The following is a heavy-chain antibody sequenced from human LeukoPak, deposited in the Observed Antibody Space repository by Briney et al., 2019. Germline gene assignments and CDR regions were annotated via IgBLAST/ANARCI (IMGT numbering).Heavy chain of an antibody. CDR2: IRYDESNK. CDR3: AKGANWLDY. J-gene: IGHJ4*02. V-gene: IGHV3-30*02. D-gene: IGHD7-27*01. CDR1: GFTFSSYG. Sequence: AGGSLRLSCAASGFTFSSYGMRWVRPAPGKGLEWVAFIRYDESNKYYPDSVKGRFTISRDNSNNTLYLHMNSLRAEDTAVYYCAKGANWLDYWGQGTLVTVSS.